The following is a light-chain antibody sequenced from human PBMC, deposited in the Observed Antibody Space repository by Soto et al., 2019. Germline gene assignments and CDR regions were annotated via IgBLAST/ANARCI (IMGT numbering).Light chain of an antibody. CDR1: QGISSA. CDR3: QQFNSYPHLT. CDR2: DAS. Sequence: AIQLTQSPSSLSASVGDRVTITCRASQGISSALAWYQQKPGKAPKLLIYDASSLESGVPSRFSGSGSGTDFTLTISSLQPEDFATYYCQQFNSYPHLTFGGRTKVEIK. V-gene: IGKV1-13*02. J-gene: IGKJ4*01.